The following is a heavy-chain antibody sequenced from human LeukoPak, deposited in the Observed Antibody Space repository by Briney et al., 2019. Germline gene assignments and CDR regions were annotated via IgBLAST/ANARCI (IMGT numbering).Heavy chain of an antibody. Sequence: ASVKVSCKASGYTFTGYYMHWVRQAPGQGLEWMGWINPNSGGTNYAQKFQGRVTMTRDTSISTAYMELSRLRSDDTAVYYCARAGDSSGYYPGICYMDVWGKGTTVTVSS. J-gene: IGHJ6*03. CDR1: GYTFTGYY. D-gene: IGHD3-22*01. V-gene: IGHV1-2*02. CDR2: INPNSGGT. CDR3: ARAGDSSGYYPGICYMDV.